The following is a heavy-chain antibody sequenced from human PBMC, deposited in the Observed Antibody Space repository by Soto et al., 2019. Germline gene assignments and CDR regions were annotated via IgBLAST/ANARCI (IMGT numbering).Heavy chain of an antibody. CDR1: GGSITGYY. Sequence: QVQLLESGPGLVKPSETLSLSCAVSGGSITGYYWSWLRQSPGKRLEWIGYIYYNGNTKYNPSLKRRVTISVDASKNQLSLKLKSVTAADTAVYYCARDHSETDVFHIWGQGTVVTASS. V-gene: IGHV4-59*01. CDR3: ARDHSETDVFHI. CDR2: IYYNGNT. J-gene: IGHJ3*02.